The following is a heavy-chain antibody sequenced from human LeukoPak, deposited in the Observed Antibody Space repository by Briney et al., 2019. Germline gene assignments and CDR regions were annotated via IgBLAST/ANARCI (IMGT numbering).Heavy chain of an antibody. J-gene: IGHJ4*02. Sequence: PGGSLRLSCTASGFTLSSYAMSWVRQAPGEGLEWVLTISGSADNTNYAEAVKGRFTISRDNSKNTMYLQMNSLRAEDTAVYYCAKQGFGCWGQGTLVTVSS. CDR2: ISGSADNT. CDR3: AKQGFGC. V-gene: IGHV3-23*01. CDR1: GFTLSSYA.